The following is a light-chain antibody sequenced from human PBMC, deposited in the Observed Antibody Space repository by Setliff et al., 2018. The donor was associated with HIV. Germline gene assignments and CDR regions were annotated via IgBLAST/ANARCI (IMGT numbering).Light chain of an antibody. CDR2: DVI. V-gene: IGLV2-14*03. CDR1: SSDVGGYYS. J-gene: IGLJ1*01. Sequence: QSVLTQPAPVSGSPGQSITISCTGLSSDVGGYYSFSWYQQHPGKAPKRMIYDVINRPSGVSNRFSGSRSGNTASLTISGLQVEDEADYYCSSYTTSSTLYVFGPGTKVTVL. CDR3: SSYTTSSTLYV.